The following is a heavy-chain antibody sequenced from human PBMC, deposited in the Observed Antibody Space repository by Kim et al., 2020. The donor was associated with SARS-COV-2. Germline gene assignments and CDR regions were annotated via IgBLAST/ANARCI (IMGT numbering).Heavy chain of an antibody. CDR3: ARGQYGSMSHNWFDS. J-gene: IGHJ5*01. V-gene: IGHV1-3*01. D-gene: IGHD3-10*01. CDR2: INPANGNT. Sequence: ASVKVSCKASGYTFINYAMHWVRQAPGQRPDWMGWINPANGNTRYSQNFQGRVTTTRDTSATTVYMELTALRSEDTAVYYCARGQYGSMSHNWFDSWGQGTLVTVSS. CDR1: GYTFINYA.